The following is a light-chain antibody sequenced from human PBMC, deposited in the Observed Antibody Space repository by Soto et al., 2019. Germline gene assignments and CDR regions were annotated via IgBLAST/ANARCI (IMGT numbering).Light chain of an antibody. CDR1: SGHSSYI. V-gene: IGLV4-60*02. J-gene: IGLJ2*01. CDR3: ETWDSNTP. Sequence: QPVLTQPSSASASLGSSVKLTCTLSSGHSSYIIAWHQQQPGKAPRYLMKVEGSGSYNKGSGVPDRFSGSSSGADRYLTISNLQFEDEADYYCETWDSNTPFGGGTKVTVL. CDR2: VEGSGSY.